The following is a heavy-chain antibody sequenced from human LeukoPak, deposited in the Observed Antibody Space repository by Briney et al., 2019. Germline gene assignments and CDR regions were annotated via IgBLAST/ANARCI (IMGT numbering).Heavy chain of an antibody. J-gene: IGHJ6*04. V-gene: IGHV4-34*01. CDR2: INHSGST. CDR3: ARGAPIRYCSSTSSRNLKYGMDV. Sequence: SETLSLTCAVYRGSFSGYYWSWIREPPGEGLEWIGEINHSGSTNYNPSLKSRVTISVDTSKNQFSLKLSSVTAADTAVYYCARGAPIRYCSSTSSRNLKYGMDVWGKGTTVTVSS. D-gene: IGHD2-2*01. CDR1: RGSFSGYY.